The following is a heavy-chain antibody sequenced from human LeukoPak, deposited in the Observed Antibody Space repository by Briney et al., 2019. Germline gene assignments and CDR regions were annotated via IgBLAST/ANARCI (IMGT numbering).Heavy chain of an antibody. CDR2: IYSGGST. CDR1: GFTFNNYA. J-gene: IGHJ3*02. V-gene: IGHV3-53*01. D-gene: IGHD2-15*01. CDR3: ARNIVVNLGAFDI. Sequence: GSLRLSCAASGFTFNNYAMSWVRQAPGKGLEWVSVIYSGGSTYYADSVKGRFTISRDNSKNTLYLQMNSLRAEDTAVYYCARNIVVNLGAFDIWGQGTMVTVSS.